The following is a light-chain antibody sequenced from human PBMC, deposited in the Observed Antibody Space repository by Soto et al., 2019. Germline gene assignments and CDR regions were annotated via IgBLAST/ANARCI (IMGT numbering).Light chain of an antibody. CDR1: QSISSD. CDR2: GAS. V-gene: IGKV3-15*01. CDR3: QQYNNRPYT. J-gene: IGKJ2*01. Sequence: EIMMTQSPDTLSVSPGERATVSCRASQSISSDFASFQLKPGQAPRLLIYGASTRAPDVPDRFSGSGSGTEFTLTISTLQSEDFAVYYCQQYNNRPYTFGQGTKLEIK.